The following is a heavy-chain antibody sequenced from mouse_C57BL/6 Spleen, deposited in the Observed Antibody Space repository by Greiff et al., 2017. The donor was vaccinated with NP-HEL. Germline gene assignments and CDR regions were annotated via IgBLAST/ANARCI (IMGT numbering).Heavy chain of an antibody. Sequence: DVQLQESGGGLVKPGGSLKLSCAASGFTFSDYGMHWVRQAPEKGLEWVAYISSGSSTIYYADTVKGRFTISRDNAKNTLFLQMTSLRSEDTAMYYCARPNWDDAMDYWGQGTSVTVSS. D-gene: IGHD4-1*01. CDR3: ARPNWDDAMDY. CDR2: ISSGSSTI. V-gene: IGHV5-17*01. CDR1: GFTFSDYG. J-gene: IGHJ4*01.